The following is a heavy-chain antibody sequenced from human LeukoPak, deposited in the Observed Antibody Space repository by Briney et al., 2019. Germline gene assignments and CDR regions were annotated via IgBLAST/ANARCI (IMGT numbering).Heavy chain of an antibody. Sequence: SETLSLTCTVPGGSISSGGYYWSWIRQHPGKGLEWIGYIYYSGSTYYNPSLKSRVTISVDTSKNQFSLKLSSVTAADTAVYYCARETYSSSWYANYWGQGTLVTVSS. V-gene: IGHV4-31*03. CDR2: IYYSGST. D-gene: IGHD6-13*01. J-gene: IGHJ4*02. CDR3: ARETYSSSWYANY. CDR1: GGSISSGGYY.